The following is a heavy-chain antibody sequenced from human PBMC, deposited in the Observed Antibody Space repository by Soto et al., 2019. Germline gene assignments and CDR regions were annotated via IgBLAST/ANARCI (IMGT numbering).Heavy chain of an antibody. CDR3: ARARTVYGSGKHGDWFDP. D-gene: IGHD3-10*01. Sequence: QVQLVQSGAEVKKPGASVKVSCKASGYTFTGYYMHWVRQAPGQGLEWMGWINPNSGGTNYAQKFQGRVTMTRDTSISTAYMELSRLRSDDTAVYYCARARTVYGSGKHGDWFDPWGQGTLVTVSS. CDR1: GYTFTGYY. J-gene: IGHJ5*02. CDR2: INPNSGGT. V-gene: IGHV1-2*02.